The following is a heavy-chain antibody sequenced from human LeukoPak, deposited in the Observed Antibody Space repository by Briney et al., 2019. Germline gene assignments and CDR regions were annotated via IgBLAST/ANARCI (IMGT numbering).Heavy chain of an antibody. Sequence: ASVKVSCKGSGHTFSGHSMHWVRPAPGQGLEWMGWIKPDSGNTNYAQQFQGWVTMTRDTSISTGYMELSGLTSDDTAVYYCARSYSGSYSAYYYYMDVWGKGTTVTVSS. D-gene: IGHD1-26*01. CDR3: ARSYSGSYSAYYYYMDV. CDR2: IKPDSGNT. CDR1: GHTFSGHS. J-gene: IGHJ6*03. V-gene: IGHV1-2*04.